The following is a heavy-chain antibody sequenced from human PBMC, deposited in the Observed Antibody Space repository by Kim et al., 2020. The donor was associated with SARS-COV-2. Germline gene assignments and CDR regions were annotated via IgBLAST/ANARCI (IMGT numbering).Heavy chain of an antibody. J-gene: IGHJ6*03. V-gene: IGHV4-4*07. D-gene: IGHD2-2*01. CDR2: MNASGPT. Sequence: SETLSLTCVVSGCSISTYFWTWLRQPPGKGLEWIARMNASGPTSYSPPLTSRVTMSLDSTRNQVSLKLTSVTAADPATYYRARHAKGTARPTYHYHHMDV. CDR1: GCSISTYF. CDR3: ARHAKGTARPTYHYHHMDV.